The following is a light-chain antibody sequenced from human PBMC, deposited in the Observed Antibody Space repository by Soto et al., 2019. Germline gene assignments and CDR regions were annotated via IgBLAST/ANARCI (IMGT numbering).Light chain of an antibody. J-gene: IGLJ1*01. CDR1: TSNIGADYD. Sequence: QSVLTQPHSVSGAPGQRVTISCTGSTSNIGADYDVHWYQQLPGTAPKLLIYGSSDRPSGVPDRFSGSKSGTSASLAITGLQAEDEADYYCQSYDSSLINYVFGTGTKVTVL. CDR3: QSYDSSLINYV. V-gene: IGLV1-40*01. CDR2: GSS.